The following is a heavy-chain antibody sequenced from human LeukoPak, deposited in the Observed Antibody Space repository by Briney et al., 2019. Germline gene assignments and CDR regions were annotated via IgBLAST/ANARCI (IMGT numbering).Heavy chain of an antibody. J-gene: IGHJ4*02. V-gene: IGHV4-59*12. CDR2: IYYSGST. CDR1: GGSISSYY. CDR3: ARAYSSSSWVQSY. Sequence: PSETLSLTCTVSGGSISSYYWSWIRQPPGKGLEWIGYIYYSGSTNYNPSLKSRVTMSVDTSKNQFSLKLSSVTAADTAVYYCARAYSSSSWVQSYWGQGTLVTVSS. D-gene: IGHD6-6*01.